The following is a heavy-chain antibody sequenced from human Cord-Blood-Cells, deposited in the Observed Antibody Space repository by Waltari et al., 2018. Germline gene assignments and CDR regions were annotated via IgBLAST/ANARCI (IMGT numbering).Heavy chain of an antibody. V-gene: IGHV1-8*01. D-gene: IGHD7-27*01. J-gene: IGHJ3*02. CDR1: GYTFTSYD. CDR3: AHRTGDPIWGDAFDI. CDR2: MNPNSGNT. Sequence: QVQLVQSGAEVKKPGASVKVSCKASGYTFTSYDINWVRQATGQGLEWMGWMNPNSGNTGYAQNVQGRVTMTRNTSISTAYMELSSLRSEDTAVYYCAHRTGDPIWGDAFDIWGQGTMVTVSS.